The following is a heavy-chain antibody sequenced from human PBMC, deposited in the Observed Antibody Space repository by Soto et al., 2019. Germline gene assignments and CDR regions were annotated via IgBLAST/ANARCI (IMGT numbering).Heavy chain of an antibody. CDR1: GFTFRSYN. J-gene: IGHJ4*01. CDR2: ISSSSSTI. CDR3: ARGGTIAVTTIGDY. Sequence: DVQLVESGGGLVQPGGSLRLSCAASGFTFRSYNMNWVRLAPGKGLDWVSYISSSSSTIYYADSVKGRFTISRDNAKNSLYLQMNSLRDDDTAMYYCARGGTIAVTTIGDYWGQGTLVTASS. D-gene: IGHD5-12*01. V-gene: IGHV3-48*02.